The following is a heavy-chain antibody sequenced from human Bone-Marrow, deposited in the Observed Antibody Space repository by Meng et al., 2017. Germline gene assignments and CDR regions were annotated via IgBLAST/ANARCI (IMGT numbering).Heavy chain of an antibody. D-gene: IGHD6-13*01. V-gene: IGHV3-20*04. J-gene: IGHJ4*02. CDR2: INWNGGST. Sequence: GGSLRLSCAASGFTFSSYSMNWVRQAPGQGLEWVSGINWNGGSTGYADSVKGRFTISRDNAKSSLYLQMNSLRAEDTALYYCARVANSNAEPTYDYWGQGTLVTVSS. CDR3: ARVANSNAEPTYDY. CDR1: GFTFSSYS.